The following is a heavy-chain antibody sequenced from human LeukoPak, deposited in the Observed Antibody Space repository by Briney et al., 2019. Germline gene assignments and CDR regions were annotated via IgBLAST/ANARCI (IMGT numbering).Heavy chain of an antibody. CDR2: IFYSGST. J-gene: IGHJ4*02. CDR1: GGSISSYY. Sequence: PSETLSLTCTVSGGSISSYYWSWIRQPPGKGLEWNGFIFYSGSTNYNPSVKSRVTISVDTSKNQFSLKLRSVTAADTAVYYCAREDGYNSPYYFDYWGQGTLVTVSS. CDR3: AREDGYNSPYYFDY. V-gene: IGHV4-59*01. D-gene: IGHD5-24*01.